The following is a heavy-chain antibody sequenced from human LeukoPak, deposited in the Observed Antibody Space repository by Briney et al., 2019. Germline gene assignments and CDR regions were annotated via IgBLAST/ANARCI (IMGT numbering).Heavy chain of an antibody. CDR1: GYTFTSYA. D-gene: IGHD2-2*02. J-gene: IGHJ5*02. Sequence: GASVTVSCKASGYTFTSYAMHWVRQAPGQRLEWMGWINAGNGNTKYSQKFQGRVTITRDTSASTAYMELSSLRSEDTAVYYCARGRYCSSASCYTPTIPRFDPWGQGTLVTVSS. V-gene: IGHV1-3*01. CDR2: INAGNGNT. CDR3: ARGRYCSSASCYTPTIPRFDP.